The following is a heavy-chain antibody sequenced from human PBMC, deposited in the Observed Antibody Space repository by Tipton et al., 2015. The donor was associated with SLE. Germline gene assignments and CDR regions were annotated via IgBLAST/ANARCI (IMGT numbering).Heavy chain of an antibody. CDR2: IYASGSA. CDR1: GDSLRSHY. D-gene: IGHD4-17*01. J-gene: IGHJ5*02. V-gene: IGHV4-4*09. Sequence: TLSLTCTVSGDSLRSHYWSWIRQPPGRGLEYIGYIYASGSANYNPSLKSRVTISVDTSKNQFSLKLSSVTAADTAVYYCARYGDYWWFDPWGQGTLVTVSS. CDR3: ARYGDYWWFDP.